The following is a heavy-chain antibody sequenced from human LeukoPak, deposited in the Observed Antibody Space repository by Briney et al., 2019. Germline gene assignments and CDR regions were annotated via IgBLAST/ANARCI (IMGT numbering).Heavy chain of an antibody. CDR1: GFTFSSYA. D-gene: IGHD6-19*01. CDR2: ISSSGGST. Sequence: GGSLRLSCAASGFTFSSYAMSWVRQALGKGLEWVSGISSSGGSTYYADSVKGRFTISRDNSKNTLYLQMNSLGAEDTAVYFCAKMPVSYSSGWSNFDYWGQGNLVTVSS. J-gene: IGHJ4*02. V-gene: IGHV3-23*01. CDR3: AKMPVSYSSGWSNFDY.